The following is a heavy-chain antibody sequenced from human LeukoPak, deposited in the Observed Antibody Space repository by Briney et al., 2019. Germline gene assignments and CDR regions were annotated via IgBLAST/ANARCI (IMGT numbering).Heavy chain of an antibody. V-gene: IGHV3-30*18. J-gene: IGHJ4*02. D-gene: IGHD1-26*01. CDR2: ISYDGSNK. CDR1: GFTFSSYG. Sequence: GGSLRLSCAASGFTFSSYGMHWVRQAPGKGLEWVAVISYDGSNKYYADSVKGRFTISRDNSKNTLYLQMNSLRAEDTAVYYCANLLSIVGASIDYWGQGTLVTVSS. CDR3: ANLLSIVGASIDY.